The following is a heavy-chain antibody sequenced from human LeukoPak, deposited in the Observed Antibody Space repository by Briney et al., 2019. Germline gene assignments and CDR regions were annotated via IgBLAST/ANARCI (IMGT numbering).Heavy chain of an antibody. J-gene: IGHJ3*02. Sequence: SETLSLTCTVSGGSISNYYWSWVRQPVGKGLEWTGHIYSSGSTNYNPSLESRVTMSVDTSKNQFSLKLSSVTAADTAVYYCATTPLAEEADAFDIWGQGTMVTVSS. CDR3: ATTPLAEEADAFDI. V-gene: IGHV4-4*07. CDR1: GGSISNYY. CDR2: IYSSGST.